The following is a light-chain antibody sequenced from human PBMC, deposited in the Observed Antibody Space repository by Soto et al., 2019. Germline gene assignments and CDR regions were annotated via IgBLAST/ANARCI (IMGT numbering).Light chain of an antibody. V-gene: IGKV1-39*01. CDR1: QSISSY. Sequence: DIQMTQSPSSLSASVGDRVTIPCRASQSISSYLSWYQQKPGQAPKILLNVASTLQSGVPSRFSGSGSGTDFSLAISSLQPEDFATDYGQHSSSTPQTFGVGTRVESK. J-gene: IGKJ4*01. CDR2: VAS. CDR3: QHSSSTPQT.